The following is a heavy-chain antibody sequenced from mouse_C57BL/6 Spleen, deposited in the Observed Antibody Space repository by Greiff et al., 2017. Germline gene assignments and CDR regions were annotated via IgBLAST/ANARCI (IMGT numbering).Heavy chain of an antibody. CDR1: GYAFSSPW. V-gene: IGHV1-82*01. CDR3: ARHYYGNYVDCMDY. CDR2: IYPGDGDT. J-gene: IGHJ2*01. D-gene: IGHD2-1*01. Sequence: QVQLQHSGPELVKPGASVKISCKASGYAFSSPWLNWVKQRPGKGLEWIGRIYPGDGDTNYNGKFKGKATLTADKSSSTAYMPLSCLTSADSAVNFYARHYYGNYVDCMDYWGQGTTHTVTS.